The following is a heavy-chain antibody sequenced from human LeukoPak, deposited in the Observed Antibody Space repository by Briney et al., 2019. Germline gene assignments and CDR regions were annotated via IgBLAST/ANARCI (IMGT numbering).Heavy chain of an antibody. CDR2: ISGSA. CDR1: GFTFSSYA. V-gene: IGHV3-23*01. CDR3: AKPYGDYFFDY. Sequence: GGSLRLSCAASGFTFSSYAMSWARQAPGKGLEWVSTISGSAYYADSVKGRFTISRGNSNNTLYLQMNSLRADDTAVYYCAKPYGDYFFDYWGQGTLVTVSS. D-gene: IGHD4-17*01. J-gene: IGHJ4*02.